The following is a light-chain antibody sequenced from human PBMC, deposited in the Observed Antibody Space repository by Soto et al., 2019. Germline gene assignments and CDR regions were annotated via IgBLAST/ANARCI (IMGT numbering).Light chain of an antibody. CDR3: QQRSSWPRIT. V-gene: IGKV3-11*01. Sequence: EIVSTQSPATLSSFPGDRVTLSFRASQSVRSYLAWYQQKPGQAPRLLIYDASNRAPGIPARFSGSGSGTDFTLTISSLEPDDFAVYYCQQRSSWPRITFGQGTRLEI. J-gene: IGKJ5*01. CDR2: DAS. CDR1: QSVRSY.